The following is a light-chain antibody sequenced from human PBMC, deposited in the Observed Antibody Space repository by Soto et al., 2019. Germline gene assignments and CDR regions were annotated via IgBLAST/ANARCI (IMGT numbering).Light chain of an antibody. CDR2: ATS. CDR1: QSIARSY. Sequence: EIVLTQSPGTLSLSPGERATLSCRASQSIARSYLVWYQQRPGQAPRLLIYATSSRATDIPDRFSGSGSGTDFTLTISRLEPEDFAVYYCQQYGGSLKWAFGQGTKVEIK. J-gene: IGKJ1*01. V-gene: IGKV3-20*01. CDR3: QQYGGSLKWA.